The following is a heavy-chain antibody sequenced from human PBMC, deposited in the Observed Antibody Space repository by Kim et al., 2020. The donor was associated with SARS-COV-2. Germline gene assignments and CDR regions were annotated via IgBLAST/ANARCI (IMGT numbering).Heavy chain of an antibody. J-gene: IGHJ4*02. Sequence: YYADSVEGRFTISRDNSKNTLYLQMNSLRAEDTAVYYCATAMVRGTTDDYWGQGTLVTVSS. D-gene: IGHD3-10*01. CDR3: ATAMVRGTTDDY. V-gene: IGHV3-33*01.